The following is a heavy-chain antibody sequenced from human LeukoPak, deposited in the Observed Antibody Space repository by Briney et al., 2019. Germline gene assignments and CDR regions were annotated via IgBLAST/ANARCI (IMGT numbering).Heavy chain of an antibody. CDR1: VGSFGGYY. CDR2: INHSGST. V-gene: IGHV4-34*01. J-gene: IGHJ4*02. D-gene: IGHD6-13*01. Sequence: SEALSLTCAVYVGSFGGYYWSWIREPPGKGVEWIGEINHSGSTNYNPSHKSRVTISVDTSKNQFSLKLSSVTAADTAVYYCASLYHSSSWYYYFDYWGQGTLVTVSS. CDR3: ASLYHSSSWYYYFDY.